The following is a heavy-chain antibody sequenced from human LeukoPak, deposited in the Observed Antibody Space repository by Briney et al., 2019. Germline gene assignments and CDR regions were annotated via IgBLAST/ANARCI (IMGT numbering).Heavy chain of an antibody. CDR3: ARGEDYYDSSGPSVDY. CDR1: GYTFTSYG. V-gene: IGHV1-18*01. CDR2: ISAYNGNT. J-gene: IGHJ4*02. Sequence: ASVKVSRKASGYTFTSYGISWVRQAPGQGLEWMGWISAYNGNTNYAQKLQGSVTMTTDTSTSTAYMELRSLRSDDTAVYYCARGEDYYDSSGPSVDYWGQGTLVTVSS. D-gene: IGHD3-22*01.